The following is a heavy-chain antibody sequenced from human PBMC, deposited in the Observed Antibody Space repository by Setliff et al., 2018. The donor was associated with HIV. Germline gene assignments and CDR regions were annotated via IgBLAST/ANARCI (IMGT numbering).Heavy chain of an antibody. CDR3: ARDGGEY. CDR2: IKQDGSEK. D-gene: IGHD3-16*01. CDR1: GFTVSRYW. V-gene: IGHV3-7*01. J-gene: IGHJ4*02. Sequence: GGSMRLSCAASGFTVSRYWMSWVRQAQGKGLEWVANIKQDGSEKYYGDSVQGRFTVSRDNAENSVYLQMNSLRAEDTAVYYCARDGGEYWGQGTLVTVSS.